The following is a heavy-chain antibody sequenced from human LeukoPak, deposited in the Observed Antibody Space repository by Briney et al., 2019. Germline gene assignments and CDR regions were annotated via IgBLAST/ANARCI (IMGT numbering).Heavy chain of an antibody. CDR3: ARSLGENKLGDVSDY. Sequence: SETLSLTCTVSGGSISSYYWSWIRQPPGKGLEWIGYIYTSGSTNYNPSLKSRVTISVDTSKNQFSLKLSSVTAADTAVYYWARSLGENKLGDVSDYWGQRRLVTASS. J-gene: IGHJ4*01. D-gene: IGHD3-16*01. V-gene: IGHV4-4*09. CDR1: GGSISSYY. CDR2: IYTSGST.